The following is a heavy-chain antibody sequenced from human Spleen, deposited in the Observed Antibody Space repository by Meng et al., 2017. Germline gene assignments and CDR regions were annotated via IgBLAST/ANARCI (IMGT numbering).Heavy chain of an antibody. J-gene: IGHJ4*02. CDR1: GYTLSSDG. CDR3: ATRGNPYLNC. V-gene: IGHV1-18*01. CDR2: INVYNGIT. Sequence: QGQLVQSGAAVKKPGASVKVSCDASGYTLSSDGFAWVRQAPEQGLEWMGWINVYNGITNYAQKFQGRVTMTTDTSTRTGYMELTGLTSDDTAIYYCATRGNPYLNCWGQGTLVTVSS.